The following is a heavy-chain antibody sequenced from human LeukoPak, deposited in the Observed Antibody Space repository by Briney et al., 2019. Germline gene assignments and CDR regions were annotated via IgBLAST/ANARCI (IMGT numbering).Heavy chain of an antibody. V-gene: IGHV3-7*03. Sequence: GGSLRLSCAASGFTFSSHWMSWARQAPGKGLEWVANIKKDGSEKYYVDAVKGRFTISRDNAKTSLYLQMNSLRAEDTALYYCAKGRGYNYGYIFGYFDYWGQGTLVTVSS. CDR3: AKGRGYNYGYIFGYFDY. CDR1: GFTFSSHW. CDR2: IKKDGSEK. J-gene: IGHJ4*02. D-gene: IGHD5-18*01.